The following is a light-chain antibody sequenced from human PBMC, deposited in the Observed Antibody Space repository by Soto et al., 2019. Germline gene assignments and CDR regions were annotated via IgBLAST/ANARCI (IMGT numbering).Light chain of an antibody. Sequence: EIVLTQSPDTLSLSPGERATLSCRASQRISISYLAWFQQKPGQAPRLLIYGASGRATGIPDRFSGSGSGTDFTLTISSLQPEDFATYYCLQDYNYPLTFGGGTKVDIK. CDR3: LQDYNYPLT. CDR2: GAS. V-gene: IGKV3-20*01. CDR1: QRISISY. J-gene: IGKJ4*01.